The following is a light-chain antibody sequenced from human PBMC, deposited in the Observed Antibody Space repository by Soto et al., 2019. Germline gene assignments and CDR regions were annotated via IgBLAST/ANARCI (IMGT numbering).Light chain of an antibody. CDR3: CSYAGTGRLYV. J-gene: IGLJ1*01. Sequence: QSVLTQPASVSGSPGQSITISCIGTTSDVGSYDLVSWYQQHPGKAPRLMIYEDIKRPSGVSNRFSGSKSGNTASLTISGLQADDEAAYYCCSYAGTGRLYVFGTGTKLTVL. CDR1: TSDVGSYDL. V-gene: IGLV2-23*01. CDR2: EDI.